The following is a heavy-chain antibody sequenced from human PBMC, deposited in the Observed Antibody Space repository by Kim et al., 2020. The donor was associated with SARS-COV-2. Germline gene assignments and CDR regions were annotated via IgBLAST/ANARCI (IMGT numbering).Heavy chain of an antibody. Sequence: ASVKVSCKASGYTFTSYDINWVRQATGQGLEWMGWMNPNSGNTGYAQKFQGRVTMTRNTSISTAYMELSSLRSEDTAVYYCARGVSRMYYYGSGTYETNWFDPWGQGTLVTVSS. V-gene: IGHV1-8*01. D-gene: IGHD3-10*01. J-gene: IGHJ5*02. CDR2: MNPNSGNT. CDR3: ARGVSRMYYYGSGTYETNWFDP. CDR1: GYTFTSYD.